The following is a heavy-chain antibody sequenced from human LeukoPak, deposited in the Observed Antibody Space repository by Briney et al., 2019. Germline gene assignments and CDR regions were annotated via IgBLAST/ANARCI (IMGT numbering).Heavy chain of an antibody. CDR3: ARAYSSSRAFDY. Sequence: PSETLSLTCTVSGGSISSGGYYWSWIRQPPGKGLEWIGYIYHSGSTYYNPSLKSRVTISVDRSKNQFSLKLSSVTAADTAVYYCARAYSSSRAFDYWGQGTLVTVSS. J-gene: IGHJ4*02. CDR1: GGSISSGGYY. V-gene: IGHV4-30-2*01. D-gene: IGHD6-6*01. CDR2: IYHSGST.